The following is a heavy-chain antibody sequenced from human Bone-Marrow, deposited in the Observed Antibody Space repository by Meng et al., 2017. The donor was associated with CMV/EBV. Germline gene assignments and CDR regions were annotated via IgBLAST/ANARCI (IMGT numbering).Heavy chain of an antibody. V-gene: IGHV1-69*04. CDR2: IIRIVGMT. CDR3: ARDNFDYGSGSFDY. D-gene: IGHD3-10*01. CDR1: GGTFSNYA. J-gene: IGHJ4*02. Sequence: SVKVSCKASGGTFSNYAVTWVRQAPGQGLEYMGRIIRIVGMTNYAQKFQDRVMITADKSTSTVYMEMSNLRSEDTAVYYCARDNFDYGSGSFDYWGQGTLVTVSS.